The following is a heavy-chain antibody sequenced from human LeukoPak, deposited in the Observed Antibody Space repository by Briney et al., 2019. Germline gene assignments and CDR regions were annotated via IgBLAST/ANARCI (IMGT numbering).Heavy chain of an antibody. CDR3: ARDPGRRMATTPAFDI. CDR2: ITSGFTP. Sequence: GGSLRLSCAASGLTFSNYAMSWFRQAPGKGLEWVSGITSGFTPHYADSVKGRFTTSRDNSKNTLYLQMNSLRAEDTAVYYCARDPGRRMATTPAFDIWGQGTMVTVSS. CDR1: GLTFSNYA. D-gene: IGHD5-24*01. J-gene: IGHJ3*02. V-gene: IGHV3-23*01.